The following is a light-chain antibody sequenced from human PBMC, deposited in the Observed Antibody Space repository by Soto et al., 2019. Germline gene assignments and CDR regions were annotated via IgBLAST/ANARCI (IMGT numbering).Light chain of an antibody. Sequence: DIVMTQSPDSLAVSLGERATINCKSSQSVLYSSNNKNYLAWYQHKPGQPPKVLIYWASTRESGVPNRFSGSGSGTDFTLTISSLQAEDVAIYYCQQYYITPLTFGGGTKVEIK. J-gene: IGKJ4*01. CDR3: QQYYITPLT. V-gene: IGKV4-1*01. CDR1: QSVLYSSNNKNY. CDR2: WAS.